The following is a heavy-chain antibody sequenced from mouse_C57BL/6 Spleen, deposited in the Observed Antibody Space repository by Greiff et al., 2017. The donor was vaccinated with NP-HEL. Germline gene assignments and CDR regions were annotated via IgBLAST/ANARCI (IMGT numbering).Heavy chain of an antibody. V-gene: IGHV1-18*01. CDR1: GYTFTDYN. CDR2: INPNNGGT. D-gene: IGHD1-1*01. Sequence: VQLKQSGPELVKPGASVKIPCKASGYTFTDYNMDWVKQSHGKSLEWIGDINPNNGGTSYNQKFKGKATLTVDKSSSTAYMELRSLTSEDTAVYYCARRAYGGWFAYWGQGTLVTVSA. CDR3: ARRAYGGWFAY. J-gene: IGHJ3*01.